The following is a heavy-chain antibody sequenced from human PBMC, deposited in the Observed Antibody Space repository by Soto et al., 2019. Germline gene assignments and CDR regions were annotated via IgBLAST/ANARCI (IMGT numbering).Heavy chain of an antibody. CDR1: GFTFSSYD. CDR3: ARDRGRWYFDL. V-gene: IGHV3-13*01. D-gene: IGHD1-26*01. J-gene: IGHJ2*01. Sequence: EVQLVESGGGLVQPGGSLRLSCAASGFTFSSYDMHWVRQATGKGLEWVSAIGTAGDTYYPGSVKGRFTISRENAKNTLYLQMNSLRAGDTAVYSCARDRGRWYFDLWGRGTLVTVYS. CDR2: IGTAGDT.